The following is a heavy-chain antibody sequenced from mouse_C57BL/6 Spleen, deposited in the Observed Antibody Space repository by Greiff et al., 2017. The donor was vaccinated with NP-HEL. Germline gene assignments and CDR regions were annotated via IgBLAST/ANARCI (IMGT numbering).Heavy chain of an antibody. CDR1: GYSFTGYY. CDR2: INPSTGGT. Sequence: EVQLQQSGPELVKPGASVKISCKASGYSFTGYYMNWVKQSPEKSLEWIGEINPSTGGTTYNQKFKAKATLTVDKSSSTAYMQLKSLTSEDSAVYYCARTDYYCSSPLYFDVWGTGTTVNVSS. J-gene: IGHJ1*03. V-gene: IGHV1-42*01. D-gene: IGHD1-1*01. CDR3: ARTDYYCSSPLYFDV.